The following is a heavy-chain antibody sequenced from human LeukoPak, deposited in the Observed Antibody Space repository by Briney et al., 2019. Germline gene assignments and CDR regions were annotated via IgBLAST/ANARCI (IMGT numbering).Heavy chain of an antibody. Sequence: GRSLRLSCAASGFTFSSYGMHWVRQAPGKGLEWVAVISYDGSNKYYADSVKGRFTISRDNSKNTLYLQMNSLSAEDTAVYYCAKERGAFDIWGQGTMVTVSS. CDR3: AKERGAFDI. CDR2: ISYDGSNK. V-gene: IGHV3-30*18. J-gene: IGHJ3*02. CDR1: GFTFSSYG.